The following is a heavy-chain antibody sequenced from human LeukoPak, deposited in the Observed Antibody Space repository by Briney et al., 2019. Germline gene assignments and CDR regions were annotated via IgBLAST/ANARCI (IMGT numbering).Heavy chain of an antibody. Sequence: SETLSLTCTVSGGSISSHYWSWIRQPPGKRLEWIGYIYYSGSTNFNPSLKSRVTISVDTSKNQFSLKLKSVTAADTAVYYCARMRDWFDPWGQGTLVTVSS. CDR2: IYYSGST. V-gene: IGHV4-59*11. J-gene: IGHJ5*02. CDR1: GGSISSHY. CDR3: ARMRDWFDP.